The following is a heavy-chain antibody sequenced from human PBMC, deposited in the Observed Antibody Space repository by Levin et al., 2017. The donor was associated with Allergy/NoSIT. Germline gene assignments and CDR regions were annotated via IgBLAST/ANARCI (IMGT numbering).Heavy chain of an antibody. CDR3: AIEQYPESH. Sequence: MASETLSLTCAVYGGSFSGYYWSWIRQPPGKGLEWIGEINHSGSTNYNPSLKSRVTISVDTSKNQFSLKLSSVTAADTAVYYCAIEQYPESHWGQGTLVTVSS. CDR1: GGSFSGYY. CDR2: INHSGST. V-gene: IGHV4-34*01. J-gene: IGHJ4*02. D-gene: IGHD4-11*01.